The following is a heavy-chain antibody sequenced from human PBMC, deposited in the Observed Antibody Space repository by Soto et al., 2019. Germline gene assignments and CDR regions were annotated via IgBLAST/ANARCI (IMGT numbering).Heavy chain of an antibody. V-gene: IGHV1-69*01. CDR1: GDTLRSYA. D-gene: IGHD1-26*01. J-gene: IGHJ3*01. CDR3: ATTGESGIYTFGAINK. Sequence: QVQLVQSGAEVKKPGSSVKVSCKASGDTLRSYAISWVRLAPGQGLEWVGGIIPVHNTPRYAQKFKGRVKIPADESASTDFMKLSNLTYDDTAVYYCATTGESGIYTFGAINKWGQGTMVTVSS. CDR2: IIPVHNTP.